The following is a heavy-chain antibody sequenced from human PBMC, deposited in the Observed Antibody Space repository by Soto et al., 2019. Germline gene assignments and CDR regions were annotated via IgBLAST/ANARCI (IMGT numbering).Heavy chain of an antibody. CDR2: ISSSSSYI. J-gene: IGHJ2*01. V-gene: IGHV3-21*01. CDR3: AISLGRLSRCYFDL. Sequence: LRLSCAASGFTFSSYSMNWVRQAPGKGLEWVSSISSSSSYIYYADSVKGRFTISRDNAKNSLYLQMNSLRAEDTAVYYCAISLGRLSRCYFDLWGRGTLVTVSS. CDR1: GFTFSSYS.